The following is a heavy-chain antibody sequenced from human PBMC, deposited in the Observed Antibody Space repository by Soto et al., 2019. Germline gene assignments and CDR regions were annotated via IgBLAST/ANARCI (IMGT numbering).Heavy chain of an antibody. CDR3: AKGGVTRSYYYAMDV. D-gene: IGHD2-21*02. V-gene: IGHV3-23*01. Sequence: DVQLLESGGGLIQPGRSLRLSCAASGFTFSNYAMSWVRQVPGRGLEWVSSLSGSGSSTYYADSVKGRFTISRNNLNNTVSLQMNSLGAEDTAVYYCAKGGVTRSYYYAMDVWGQGTTVTVSS. J-gene: IGHJ6*02. CDR2: LSGSGSST. CDR1: GFTFSNYA.